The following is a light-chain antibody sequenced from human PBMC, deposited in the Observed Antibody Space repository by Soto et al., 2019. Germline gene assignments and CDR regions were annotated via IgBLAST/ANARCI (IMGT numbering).Light chain of an antibody. Sequence: DIVMTQSPDSLAVSLGERATINCKSSQSVLYTSNNKNYLAWYQQKPGQPPKMLIYWASTRGSGVPDRFRGSGSGADFTLTINSLQADDVAVYYCQQYYTTPRTFGQGTKVEIK. CDR1: QSVLYTSNNKNY. CDR2: WAS. V-gene: IGKV4-1*01. CDR3: QQYYTTPRT. J-gene: IGKJ1*01.